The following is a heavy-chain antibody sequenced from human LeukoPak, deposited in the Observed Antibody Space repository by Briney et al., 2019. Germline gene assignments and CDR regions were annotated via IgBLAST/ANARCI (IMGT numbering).Heavy chain of an antibody. CDR3: ARGDPTVTTKQNFDY. Sequence: GVSLRLSCAASGFSFSNYDMHWVRQAPGKGLEWVAVIWYDGSNKYYADSVKGRFTISRDDSKNTLYLQMNSLRVEDTAVYYCARGDPTVTTKQNFDYWGQGTLVTVSS. CDR1: GFSFSNYD. V-gene: IGHV3-33*01. J-gene: IGHJ4*02. D-gene: IGHD4-17*01. CDR2: IWYDGSNK.